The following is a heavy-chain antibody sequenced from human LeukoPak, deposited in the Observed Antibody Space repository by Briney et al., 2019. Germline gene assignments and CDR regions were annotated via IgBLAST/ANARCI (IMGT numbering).Heavy chain of an antibody. J-gene: IGHJ4*02. CDR3: VRERNNFWSGHHSIFDS. CDR2: INNDGSST. D-gene: IGHD3-3*01. V-gene: IGHV3-74*01. CDR1: GFIFSDHW. Sequence: PGGSQRLSCATSGFIFSDHWMHWVRQAPGKGLVWLSRINNDGSSTIYADSVKGRFTFSRDNAENTLFLEMSSLRVEDTAVYYCVRERNNFWSGHHSIFDSWGQGTLVTVSS.